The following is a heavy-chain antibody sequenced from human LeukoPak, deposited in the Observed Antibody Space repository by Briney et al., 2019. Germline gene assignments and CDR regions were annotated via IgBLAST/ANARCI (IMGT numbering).Heavy chain of an antibody. D-gene: IGHD2-2*01. CDR2: IKQDGSEK. CDR1: GFTFSSYW. Sequence: GSLRLSCAASGFTFSSYWMSWVRQAPGKGLEWVANIKQDGSEKYYVDSVKGRFTISRDNAKNSLYLQMNSLRAEDTAVYYCAREPNHCSSTSCYGNNWFDPWGQGTLVTVSS. CDR3: AREPNHCSSTSCYGNNWFDP. J-gene: IGHJ5*02. V-gene: IGHV3-7*01.